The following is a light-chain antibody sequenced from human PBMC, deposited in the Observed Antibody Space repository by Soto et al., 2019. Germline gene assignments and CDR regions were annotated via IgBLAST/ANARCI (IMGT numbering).Light chain of an antibody. CDR2: GAS. V-gene: IGKV3-15*01. CDR3: QYYCSLPYN. CDR1: QTISND. J-gene: IGKJ2*01. Sequence: EGVMTQSPATVSKSPGEGVTLSCRASQTISNDLAWYQQKLGQAPRLLIYGASTRATGVPARFSGGGSGTEFTLTISYLEPEDYAVHSCQYYCSLPYNFGQGTRVDIK.